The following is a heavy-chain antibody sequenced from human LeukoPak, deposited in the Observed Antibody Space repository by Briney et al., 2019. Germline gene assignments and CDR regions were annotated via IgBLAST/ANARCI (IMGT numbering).Heavy chain of an antibody. CDR3: ARREYSSSSFHFDS. J-gene: IGHJ4*02. CDR2: IYLGNSDT. D-gene: IGHD6-6*01. V-gene: IGHV5-51*01. CDR1: TYGFSTYW. Sequence: PGESLKISCQDSTYGFSTYWIAWVRQMPGKGLEWMGIIYLGNSDTRYSPSFQRQVAISADKSVNTAYLQRSSLKASDTAIYFCARREYSSSSFHFDSWGQGTRVIVSS.